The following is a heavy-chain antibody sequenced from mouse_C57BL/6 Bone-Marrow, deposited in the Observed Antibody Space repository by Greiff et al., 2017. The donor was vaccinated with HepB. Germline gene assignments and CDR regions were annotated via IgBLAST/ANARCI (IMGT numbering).Heavy chain of an antibody. V-gene: IGHV3-5*01. CDR1: GISITTGNYR. J-gene: IGHJ4*01. D-gene: IGHD1-1*01. CDR2: IYYSGTI. Sequence: DVKLVESGPGLVKPSQTVFLTCTVTGISITTGNYRWSWIRQFPGNKLEWIGYIYYSGTITYHPSLTSRTTITRDTPKNQFFLEMNSLTAEDTATYYCARESSYAGYAMDYWGQGTSVTVSS. CDR3: ARESSYAGYAMDY.